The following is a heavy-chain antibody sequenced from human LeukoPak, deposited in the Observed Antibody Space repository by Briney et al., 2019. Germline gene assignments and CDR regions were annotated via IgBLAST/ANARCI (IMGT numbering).Heavy chain of an antibody. D-gene: IGHD6-19*01. CDR3: ARDVQWLGNFDY. V-gene: IGHV4-39*07. CDR1: GGSISSSSYY. Sequence: SETLSLTCTVSGGSISSSSYYWGWIRQPPGKGLEWIGSIYYSGSTYYNPSLKSRVTISVDTSKNQFSLKLSSVTAADTAVYYCARDVQWLGNFDYWGQGTLVTVSS. J-gene: IGHJ4*02. CDR2: IYYSGST.